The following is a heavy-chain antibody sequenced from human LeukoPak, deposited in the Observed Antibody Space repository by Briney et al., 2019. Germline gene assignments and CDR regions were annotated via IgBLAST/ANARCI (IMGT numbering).Heavy chain of an antibody. D-gene: IGHD3-10*01. V-gene: IGHV4-30-2*01. CDR2: IYHSGST. CDR1: GGSTSSGGYS. Sequence: SETLSLTCAVSGGSTSSGGYSWSWLRQPPGKGLEWIGYIYHSGSTYYNPSLKSRVTISVDRSKNQFSLKLSSVTAADTAVYYCARVVGITMVRGAPPPGYYYYGMDVWGQGTTVTVSS. J-gene: IGHJ6*02. CDR3: ARVVGITMVRGAPPPGYYYYGMDV.